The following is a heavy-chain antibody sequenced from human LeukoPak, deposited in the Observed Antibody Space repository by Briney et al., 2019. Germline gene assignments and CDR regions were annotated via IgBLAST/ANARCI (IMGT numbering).Heavy chain of an antibody. J-gene: IGHJ3*02. V-gene: IGHV4-59*08. CDR2: IYYSGRT. CDR3: TRLLDNDSSGDPDTFDM. D-gene: IGHD3-22*01. Sequence: SETLSLTRTVSGGSITSHYWSWIRQAPGKGLEWIGFIYYSGRTKYNPSLQSRVTISLDTSEKKFFLKVTSVTAADTAVYYCTRLLDNDSSGDPDTFDMWGQGTVVTVSS. CDR1: GGSITSHY.